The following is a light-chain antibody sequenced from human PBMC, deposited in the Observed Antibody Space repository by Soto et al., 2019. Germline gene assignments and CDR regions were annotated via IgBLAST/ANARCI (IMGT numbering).Light chain of an antibody. CDR2: GAS. Sequence: EIVLTQSPGTLSLSPGERATLSCRASQSVSSSYLAWYQQKPGQAPRLLIYGASSRATGIPDRFSGSGSGTEFTLTISSLQSEDFALYYCQQYNNWWTFGQGTKVDIK. J-gene: IGKJ1*01. CDR3: QQYNNWWT. V-gene: IGKV3-20*01. CDR1: QSVSSSY.